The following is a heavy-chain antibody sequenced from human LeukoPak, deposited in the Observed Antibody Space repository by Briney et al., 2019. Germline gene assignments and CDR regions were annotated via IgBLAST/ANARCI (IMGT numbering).Heavy chain of an antibody. D-gene: IGHD6-19*01. CDR2: IYYSGST. J-gene: IGHJ5*02. V-gene: IGHV4-59*01. Sequence: SETLTLTCTVSGGSISSYYWSWIRQPPGKGLEWIGYIYYSGSTNYNPSLKSRVTISVDTSKNQFSLKLSSVTAADTAVYYCARDSSGWYHWFDPWGQGTLVTVSS. CDR3: ARDSSGWYHWFDP. CDR1: GGSISSYY.